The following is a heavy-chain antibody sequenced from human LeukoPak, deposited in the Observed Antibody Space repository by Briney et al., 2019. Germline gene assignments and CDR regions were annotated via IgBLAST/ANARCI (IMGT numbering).Heavy chain of an antibody. CDR1: GGSLNHYY. CDR3: ARVDDWNALEY. V-gene: IGHV4-59*01. CDR2: ISYSGST. J-gene: IGHJ4*02. D-gene: IGHD1-1*01. Sequence: PSETLSLTCTVSGGSLNHYYWSWIRQPPGKTLEWVGYISYSGSTNYNPSLKSRVTISVDTSKNQLSLKLSSLTAADTALYYCARVDDWNALEYWGQGTLVTVSS.